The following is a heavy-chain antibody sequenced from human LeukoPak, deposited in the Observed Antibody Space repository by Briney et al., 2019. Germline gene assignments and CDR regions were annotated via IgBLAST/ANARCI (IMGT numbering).Heavy chain of an antibody. CDR1: GFTFSSYA. CDR2: TDSSGGST. Sequence: PGRSLRLSCAASGFTFSSYAMHWVRQAPGKGLEYVSSTDSSGGSTYYAESVKGRFSISRDNSKNTLYLQMSSLRAEDTAVYYCVKRSMTSKSNYYDFWGQGALVTVSS. V-gene: IGHV3-64D*06. CDR3: VKRSMTSKSNYYDF. D-gene: IGHD6-6*01. J-gene: IGHJ4*02.